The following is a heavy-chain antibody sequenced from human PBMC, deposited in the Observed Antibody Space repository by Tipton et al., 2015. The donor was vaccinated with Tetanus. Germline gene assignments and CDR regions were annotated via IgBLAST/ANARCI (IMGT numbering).Heavy chain of an antibody. Sequence: TLSLTCAVSGTTFSAYYWSWIRQPPGKGLEWIGEINPSGSTTYNPSLKSRVTISVDRSKNQFSLNLTSVTPADTAVYYCARDLRRYQQNNWFDPWGQGTLVTVSS. CDR1: GTTFSAYY. D-gene: IGHD2-2*01. CDR2: INPSGST. V-gene: IGHV4-34*01. CDR3: ARDLRRYQQNNWFDP. J-gene: IGHJ5*02.